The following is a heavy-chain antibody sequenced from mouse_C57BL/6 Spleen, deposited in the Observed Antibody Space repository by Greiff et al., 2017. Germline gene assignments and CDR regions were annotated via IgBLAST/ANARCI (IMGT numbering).Heavy chain of an antibody. CDR1: GYTFTSYG. CDR2: IYPRSGNT. V-gene: IGHV1-81*01. D-gene: IGHD2-3*01. Sequence: QVQLKQSGAELARPGASVKLSCKASGYTFTSYGISWVKQRTGQGLEWIGEIYPRSGNTYYNEKFKGKATLTADKSSSTAYMELRSLTSEDSAVYFCARSEDYDDYYAMDYWGQGTSVTVSS. J-gene: IGHJ4*01. CDR3: ARSEDYDDYYAMDY.